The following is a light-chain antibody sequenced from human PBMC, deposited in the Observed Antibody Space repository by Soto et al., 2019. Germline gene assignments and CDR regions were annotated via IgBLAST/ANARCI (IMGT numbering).Light chain of an antibody. CDR3: QQYGSAPLT. J-gene: IGKJ4*01. Sequence: EIVLTQSPGTLSLSPGERATLSCRASQSVSSSYLAWYQQKPGQAPRLLIYGASSRATGIPDRFSGSGSGTDFTLTISRLEPEDFAVYYCQQYGSAPLTFGGGPNVDIK. CDR2: GAS. V-gene: IGKV3-20*01. CDR1: QSVSSSY.